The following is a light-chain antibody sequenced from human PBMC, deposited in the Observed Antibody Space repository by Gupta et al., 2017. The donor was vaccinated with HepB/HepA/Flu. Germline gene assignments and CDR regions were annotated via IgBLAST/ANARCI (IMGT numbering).Light chain of an antibody. J-gene: IGLJ2*01. CDR2: DVS. CDR1: SSDVGGYNY. Sequence: QSALTQPASVSGSPGQSITISCTGTSSDVGGYNYVSWYQQHPGKAPKLMIYDVSKRTAGVASRFSGSAAGNTASLTISGLQAEDEADYYCGSYTSSNTVVFGGGTTLTVL. V-gene: IGLV2-14*03. CDR3: GSYTSSNTVV.